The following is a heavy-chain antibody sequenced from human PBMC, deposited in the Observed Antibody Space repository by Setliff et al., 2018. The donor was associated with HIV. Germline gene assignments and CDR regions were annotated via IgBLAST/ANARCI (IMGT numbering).Heavy chain of an antibody. J-gene: IGHJ5*01. CDR3: ARGWQWKIPFDF. V-gene: IGHV3-11*01. CDR2: ISSSGSTI. CDR1: GFTFSDYY. Sequence: GGSLRLSCAASGFTFSDYYMSWIRQAPGKGLEWVSYISSSGSTIYYTDSVKGRFTISRDTSKNSTSLQLKGLRDDDTAIYYCARGWQWKIPFDFWGQGVQVTVSS. D-gene: IGHD6-19*01.